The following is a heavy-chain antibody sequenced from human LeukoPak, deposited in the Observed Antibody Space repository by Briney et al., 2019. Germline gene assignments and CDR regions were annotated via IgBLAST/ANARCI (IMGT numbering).Heavy chain of an antibody. CDR2: ISSRSSYI. D-gene: IGHD3-9*01. V-gene: IGHV3-11*03. J-gene: IGHJ4*02. CDR3: SRLSSDILPGYYVSDY. CDR1: RFTLSYNY. Sequence: GGALRVSFAVSRFTLSYNYMRWLRQAPWKGVEWVSSISSRSSYIHYADTVKGRFTLSRDNAKKSLYLQTNSLRAEHTPVYYLSRLSSDILPGYYVSDYWGQGTLVTVSS.